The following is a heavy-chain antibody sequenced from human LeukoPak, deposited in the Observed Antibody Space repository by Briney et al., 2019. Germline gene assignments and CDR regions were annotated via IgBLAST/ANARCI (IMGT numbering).Heavy chain of an antibody. CDR2: TYYRSKWYN. V-gene: IGHV6-1*01. CDR1: GDSVSSNSAA. D-gene: IGHD5-18*01. J-gene: IGHJ5*02. Sequence: SQTLSLTCAISGDSVSSNSAAWNWIRQSPSRGLEWLGRTYYRSKWYNDYAVSVKSRITINPDTSKNQFSLQLNSVTPEDTAVYYCARWGYSYGSGGLRFDPWGQGTLVTVSS. CDR3: ARWGYSYGSGGLRFDP.